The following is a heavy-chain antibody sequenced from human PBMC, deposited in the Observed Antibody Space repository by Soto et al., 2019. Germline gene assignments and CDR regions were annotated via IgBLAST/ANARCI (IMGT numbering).Heavy chain of an antibody. CDR1: GGSFSGYF. Sequence: QVQLQQWGAGLLKPSETLSLTCAVSGGSFSGYFWTWIRQAPGKGLEWIGEITHSGGTNYNSSLNSRVMISGDTSKKQFYLILSSVTAADTAVYYCARDRQFYHFWSGYENEGPDGLDVWGQGTTVTVSS. J-gene: IGHJ6*02. CDR3: ARDRQFYHFWSGYENEGPDGLDV. V-gene: IGHV4-34*02. CDR2: ITHSGGT. D-gene: IGHD3-3*02.